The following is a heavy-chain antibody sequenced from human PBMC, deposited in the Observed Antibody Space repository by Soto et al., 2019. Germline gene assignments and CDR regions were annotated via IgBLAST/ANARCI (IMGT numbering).Heavy chain of an antibody. J-gene: IGHJ6*01. CDR2: ISYDGSNK. CDR3: AKDLLSRAVVPAVSYDYYYGMDV. Sequence: QVQLVESGGGVVQPGRSLGLSCAASGFTFSSYGMHWVRQAPGKGLEWVAVISYDGSNKYYADSVKGRFTISRDNSKNTLYLQMHSLRAEDTAVYYCAKDLLSRAVVPAVSYDYYYGMDVWGQGTTVTVSS. D-gene: IGHD2-2*01. CDR1: GFTFSSYG. V-gene: IGHV3-30*18.